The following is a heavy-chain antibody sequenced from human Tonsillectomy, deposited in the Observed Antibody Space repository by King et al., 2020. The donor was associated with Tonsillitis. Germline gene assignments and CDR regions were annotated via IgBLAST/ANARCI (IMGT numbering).Heavy chain of an antibody. J-gene: IGHJ4*02. V-gene: IGHV3-33*01. CDR2: IWYDGSNK. D-gene: IGHD1-1*01. Sequence: VQLVESGGGVVQPGRSLRLSCAASGLTFSSYGMHWVRQAPGKGLEWVAIIWYDGSNKYYADSVKGRFTISRDNSKNTLYLQMNSLRAADTAVYYCAREGPHGTGNDYWGQGTLVTVSS. CDR3: AREGPHGTGNDY. CDR1: GLTFSSYG.